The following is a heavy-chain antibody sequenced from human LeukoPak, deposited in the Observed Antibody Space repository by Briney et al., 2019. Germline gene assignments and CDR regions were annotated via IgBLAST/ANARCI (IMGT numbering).Heavy chain of an antibody. CDR2: INSDGSST. Sequence: TGGSLRLSCAASGFTVSSYWIRWVRQAPRKRLVWVSRINSDGSSTSYADSVKGRFTISRDNAKNTLYLQMNSLRAEDTAVYYCARGIGCGGSSCPISHYCYHYYMEVWGKGTTVSDCS. CDR3: ARGIGCGGSSCPISHYCYHYYMEV. CDR1: GFTVSSYW. J-gene: IGHJ6*03. D-gene: IGHD2-15*01. V-gene: IGHV3-74*01.